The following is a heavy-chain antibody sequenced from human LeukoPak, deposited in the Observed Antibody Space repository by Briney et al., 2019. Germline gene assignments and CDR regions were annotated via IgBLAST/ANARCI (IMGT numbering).Heavy chain of an antibody. CDR1: GGSISSSSYY. CDR2: IYYSGST. D-gene: IGHD3-3*01. V-gene: IGHV4-39*01. J-gene: IGHJ5*02. CDR3: ARQDITTFEENEFDP. Sequence: SETLSLTCTVSGGSISSSSYYWGWIRQPPGKGLEWIGSIYYSGSTYYNPSLKSRVSISVDTSKNQLSLKLILVTAADTAVYYCARQDITTFEENEFDPWGQGTLVTVSS.